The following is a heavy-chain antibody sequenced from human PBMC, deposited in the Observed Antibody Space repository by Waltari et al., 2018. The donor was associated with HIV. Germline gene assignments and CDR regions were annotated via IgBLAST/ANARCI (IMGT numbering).Heavy chain of an antibody. V-gene: IGHV3-9*01. CDR2: ISWNSVSI. J-gene: IGHJ5*02. CDR1: GFTFSDYA. D-gene: IGHD3-10*01. Sequence: EVQLVESGGGLVQPGRSLRLSCAASGFTFSDYAMHWVRKAPGKGLEVGSSISWNSVSIRYVDSVKGRFTISRDNAKNSLYLQMNSLRAEDTALYYCAKDRGGWFGEFSTFDPWGQGTLVTVSS. CDR3: AKDRGGWFGEFSTFDP.